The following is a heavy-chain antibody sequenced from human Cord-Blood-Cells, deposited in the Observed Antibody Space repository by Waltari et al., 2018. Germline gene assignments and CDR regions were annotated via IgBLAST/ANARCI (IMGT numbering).Heavy chain of an antibody. CDR1: GYSISSGYY. Sequence: QVQLQESGPGLVQPSETLSLTCAVPGYSISSGYYWGWLRQPPGTGLEWIRGIYHSGSTYYNPSLKSRVTISVDTSKNQFSLKLSSVTAADTAVYYCARDSRRFLEWLLYFDYWGQGTLVTVSS. J-gene: IGHJ4*02. D-gene: IGHD3-3*01. CDR3: ARDSRRFLEWLLYFDY. V-gene: IGHV4-38-2*02. CDR2: IYHSGST.